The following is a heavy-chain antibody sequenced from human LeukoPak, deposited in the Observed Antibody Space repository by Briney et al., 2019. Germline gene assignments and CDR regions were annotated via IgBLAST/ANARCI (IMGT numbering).Heavy chain of an antibody. CDR1: GGSISSGDYS. J-gene: IGHJ5*02. Sequence: PSQTLSLTCAVSGGSISSGDYSWSWIRQPPGKGLEWIGYIYHSGSTSYNPSLKSRVSISVDRSKNQFSLKLTSVTAADTAVYYCARIHYRHYAAGSGFDPWGQGTLVTVSS. CDR2: IYHSGST. CDR3: ARIHYRHYAAGSGFDP. D-gene: IGHD4-4*01. V-gene: IGHV4-30-2*01.